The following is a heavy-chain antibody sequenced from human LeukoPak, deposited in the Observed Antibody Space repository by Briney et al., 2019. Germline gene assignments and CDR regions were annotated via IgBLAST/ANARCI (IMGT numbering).Heavy chain of an antibody. CDR3: ARRRHPDYYYYYMDV. CDR2: ISGSGGST. CDR1: GFTFSNYG. Sequence: GGSLRLSCAASGFTFSNYGMSWVRQAPGKGLEWVSSISGSGGSTHYADSVKGRFTISRDNSKNTLYLQMNSLRAEDTAVYYCARRRHPDYYYYYMDVWGKGTTVTVSS. J-gene: IGHJ6*03. V-gene: IGHV3-23*01.